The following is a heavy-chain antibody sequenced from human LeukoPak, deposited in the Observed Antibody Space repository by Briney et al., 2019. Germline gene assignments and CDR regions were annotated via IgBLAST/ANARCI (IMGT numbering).Heavy chain of an antibody. V-gene: IGHV1-8*01. D-gene: IGHD5-12*01. J-gene: IGHJ6*02. CDR3: ARGGSRWVRFVGMYYYYYGMDV. CDR2: MNPNSGNT. Sequence: ASVKVSCKASGYTFTSYDINWVRQATGQGLVWMGWMNPNSGNTGYAQKFQGRVTMTRNTSISTAYMELSSLRSEDTAVYYCARGGSRWVRFVGMYYYYYGMDVWGQGTTVTVSS. CDR1: GYTFTSYD.